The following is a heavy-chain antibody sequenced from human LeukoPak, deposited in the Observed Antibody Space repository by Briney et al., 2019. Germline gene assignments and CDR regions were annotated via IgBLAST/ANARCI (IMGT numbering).Heavy chain of an antibody. CDR3: ARGRNYDFWSGYYLYYFDY. CDR1: GGSFSGYY. CDR2: INHSGST. Sequence: SETLSLTCAVYGGSFSGYYWSWIRQPPGKGLEWIGEINHSGSTNYNPPLKSRVTISVDTSKNQFSLKLSSVTAADTAVYYCARGRNYDFWSGYYLYYFDYWGQGTLVTVSS. J-gene: IGHJ4*02. V-gene: IGHV4-34*01. D-gene: IGHD3-3*01.